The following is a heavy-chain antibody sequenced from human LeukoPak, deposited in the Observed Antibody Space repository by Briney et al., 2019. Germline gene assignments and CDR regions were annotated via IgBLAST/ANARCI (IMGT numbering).Heavy chain of an antibody. CDR3: ASAGYALSGAFDI. CDR1: GGSFSGYY. Sequence: PSETLSLTCAVYGGSFSGYYWSWIRQPPGKGLEWIGEINHSGSTNYNPSLKSRATISVDTSKNQFSLKLSSVTAADTAVYYCASAGYALSGAFDIWGQGTMVTVSS. J-gene: IGHJ3*02. V-gene: IGHV4-34*01. CDR2: INHSGST. D-gene: IGHD5-12*01.